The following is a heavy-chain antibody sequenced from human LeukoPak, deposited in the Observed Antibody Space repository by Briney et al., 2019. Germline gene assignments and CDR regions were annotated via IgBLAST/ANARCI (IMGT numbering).Heavy chain of an antibody. J-gene: IGHJ4*02. CDR3: AADGGELLTF. D-gene: IGHD1-26*01. Sequence: ASVKVSCKVSGYSLTELSMHWVRQAPGKGLEWMGGFYPEDGERKYAQKFQGRVSMTEDTSTDTAHMELSSLRSEDTAVHYCAADGGELLTFWGQGTSVTVSS. CDR2: FYPEDGER. CDR1: GYSLTELS. V-gene: IGHV1-24*01.